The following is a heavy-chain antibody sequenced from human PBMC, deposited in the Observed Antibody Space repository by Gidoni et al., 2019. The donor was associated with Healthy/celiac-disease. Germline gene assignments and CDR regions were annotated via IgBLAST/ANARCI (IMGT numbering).Heavy chain of an antibody. Sequence: VQLVESGGGLVKPGGSLRLSCAASGFTFRDYYMSWIRQAPGKGLGWVSYISSSSSYTNYADAVKGRFTISRDNAKNSLYLQMNSLRAEDTAVYYCARGPSGTVTWFDPWGQGTLVTVSS. V-gene: IGHV3-11*05. J-gene: IGHJ5*02. D-gene: IGHD3-10*01. CDR3: ARGPSGTVTWFDP. CDR2: ISSSSSYT. CDR1: GFTFRDYY.